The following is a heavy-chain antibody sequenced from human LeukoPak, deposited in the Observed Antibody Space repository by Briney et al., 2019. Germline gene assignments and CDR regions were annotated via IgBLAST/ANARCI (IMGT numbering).Heavy chain of an antibody. CDR1: GFTFSDHY. Sequence: GVSLRLSCAASGFTFSDHYMDWVRQAPGKGLEWVGRTRNKANSYTTEYAASVKGRFTISRDDSKSSLYLQMNSLKTEATAVYYCAREKYYYDSSTLFDYWGQGTLVTVSS. D-gene: IGHD3-22*01. J-gene: IGHJ4*02. CDR2: TRNKANSYTT. V-gene: IGHV3-72*01. CDR3: AREKYYYDSSTLFDY.